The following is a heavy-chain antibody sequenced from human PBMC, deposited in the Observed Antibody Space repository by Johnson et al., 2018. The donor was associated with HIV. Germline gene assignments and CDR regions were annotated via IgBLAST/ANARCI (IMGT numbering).Heavy chain of an antibody. CDR2: ISYDGSNK. Sequence: QVQLVESGGGVVQPGRSLRLSCAASGFTFSSYAMHWVRQAPGKGLEWVAVISYDGSNKYYADSVKGRFTISRDNSKNTLFLQMTSLRAEDTAVYFCAKAFSTFHDAFDIWGQGTMVTVSS. D-gene: IGHD2/OR15-2a*01. J-gene: IGHJ3*02. V-gene: IGHV3-30-3*01. CDR3: AKAFSTFHDAFDI. CDR1: GFTFSSYA.